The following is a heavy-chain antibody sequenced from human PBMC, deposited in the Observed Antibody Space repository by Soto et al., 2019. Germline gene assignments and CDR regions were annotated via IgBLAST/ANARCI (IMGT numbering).Heavy chain of an antibody. CDR3: ARDGLCTSCYHSGNGFDY. J-gene: IGHJ4*02. CDR2: ISAYNGNT. D-gene: IGHD2-2*01. CDR1: GFTFTSYG. V-gene: IGHV1-18*01. Sequence: GASVKVSCKASGFTFTSYGISWVRQAPGQGLEWMGWISAYNGNTNYAQKLQGRVTMTTDTSTSTAYMELRSLRSDDTAVYYCARDGLCTSCYHSGNGFDYWGQGTLVTVSS.